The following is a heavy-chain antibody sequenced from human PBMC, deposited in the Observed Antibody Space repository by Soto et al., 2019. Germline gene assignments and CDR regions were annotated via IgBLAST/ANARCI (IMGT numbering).Heavy chain of an antibody. J-gene: IGHJ4*02. Sequence: SETLSLTCTVSGDSISSVDHYWSWIRQPPGKGLEWMGYIYHSGSTHYNPSLNSRLTISIDTSTNRFSLNLTSVTAADTAVYFCAREGGESSDGLYYFDSWGQGSLVTVSS. CDR1: GDSISSVDHY. V-gene: IGHV4-30-4*01. CDR2: IYHSGST. CDR3: AREGGESSDGLYYFDS. D-gene: IGHD3-16*01.